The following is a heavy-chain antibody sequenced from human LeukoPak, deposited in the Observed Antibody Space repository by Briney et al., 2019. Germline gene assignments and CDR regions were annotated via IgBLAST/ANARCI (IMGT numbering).Heavy chain of an antibody. CDR2: MRYDENKI. D-gene: IGHD4/OR15-4a*01. CDR1: GFDFSTYW. CDR3: ARERRANYYFDY. V-gene: IGHV3-7*03. Sequence: GGSLRLSCAASGFDFSTYWMAWVRLAPGKGLEWVANMRYDENKIHYMDSVKGRFTISRDNAKNSLYLQMNSLRAEDTAVYYCARERRANYYFDYWGQGTLVTVSS. J-gene: IGHJ4*02.